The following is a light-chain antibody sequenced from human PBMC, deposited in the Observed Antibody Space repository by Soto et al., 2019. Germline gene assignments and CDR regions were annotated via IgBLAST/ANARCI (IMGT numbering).Light chain of an antibody. V-gene: IGLV2-14*01. J-gene: IGLJ1*01. Sequence: QSALTQPAAVSGSPGQSITISCTGTLSDVGGDNSVSWYQQHPDRAPKLVTYDINNRPSGVSNRFSGSKSGNTASQTISGLQAEDEADYYCSSYRNTSTLVFGTGTKLTVL. CDR2: DIN. CDR3: SSYRNTSTLV. CDR1: LSDVGGDNS.